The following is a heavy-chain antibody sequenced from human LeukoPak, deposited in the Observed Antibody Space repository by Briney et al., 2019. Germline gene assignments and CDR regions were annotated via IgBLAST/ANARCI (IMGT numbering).Heavy chain of an antibody. V-gene: IGHV3-23*01. CDR2: VSGPGTVT. Sequence: GGSLRLSCAASGFSFSNYALTWVRQTPGKGLEWVSTVSGPGTVTYYADSVKGRFTISRDNSKNTLYLQMDSLGADDTALYYCAKPGGPGIAARGAFDRWGQGTMVTVSS. CDR3: AKPGGPGIAARGAFDR. J-gene: IGHJ3*01. CDR1: GFSFSNYA. D-gene: IGHD6-25*01.